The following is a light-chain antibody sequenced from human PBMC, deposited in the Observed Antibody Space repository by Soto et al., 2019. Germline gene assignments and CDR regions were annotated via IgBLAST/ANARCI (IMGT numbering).Light chain of an antibody. Sequence: DIQMTQSPSSLSASVGDRVTITCRASQSISSYLNWYQQKPGKAPKLLIYAASSLQSGVPSRFSGDGSGTEFTLTISSLQSEDFATYFCLQHKSYPWTFGQGTKVDIK. CDR3: LQHKSYPWT. CDR1: QSISSY. CDR2: AAS. J-gene: IGKJ1*01. V-gene: IGKV1-17*01.